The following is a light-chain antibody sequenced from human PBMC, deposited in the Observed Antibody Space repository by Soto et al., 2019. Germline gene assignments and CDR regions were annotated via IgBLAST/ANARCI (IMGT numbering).Light chain of an antibody. CDR2: EVS. CDR1: SSDVGSHNL. Sequence: QSALTQPASVSGSPGQSITISCTGTSSDVGSHNLVSWYQQHPGQAPKLMIYEVSKRPLGVSARFSASKSGNTASVTISGRQAEDEADYYCCSYGGSRAVFGGGTQLTVL. CDR3: CSYGGSRAV. V-gene: IGLV2-23*02. J-gene: IGLJ7*01.